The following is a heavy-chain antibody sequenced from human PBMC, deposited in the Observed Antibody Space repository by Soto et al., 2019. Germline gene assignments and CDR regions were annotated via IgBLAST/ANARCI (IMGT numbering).Heavy chain of an antibody. D-gene: IGHD1-1*01. V-gene: IGHV4-31*02. CDR2: IYYTGNT. Sequence: WTWIRQLPGKGLEWIGYIYYTGNTYYNPSLKSRPTISIDTSENQFSLKLTPVTAADTAVYFCASGHDAYKVRYWGQGTLVTVSS. CDR3: ASGHDAYKVRY. J-gene: IGHJ4*02.